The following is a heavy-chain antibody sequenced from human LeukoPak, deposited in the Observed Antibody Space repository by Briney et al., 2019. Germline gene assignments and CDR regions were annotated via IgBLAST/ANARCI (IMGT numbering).Heavy chain of an antibody. J-gene: IGHJ6*03. D-gene: IGHD6-13*01. CDR1: GFTVSSNY. CDR2: IYSGGST. Sequence: PGGSLRLSCAASGFTVSSNYMSWVRQAPGKGVEWVSVIYSGGSTYYADSVKGRFTISRDNSKNTLYLQMNSLRAEDTAVYYCARLYSSSWYGYYYYYMDVWGKGTTVTVSS. CDR3: ARLYSSSWYGYYYYYMDV. V-gene: IGHV3-53*01.